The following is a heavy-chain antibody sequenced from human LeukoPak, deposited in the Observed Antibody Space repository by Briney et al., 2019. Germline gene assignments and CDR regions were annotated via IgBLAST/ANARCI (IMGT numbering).Heavy chain of an antibody. V-gene: IGHV3-23*01. CDR1: GFAFSTYA. D-gene: IGHD3/OR15-3a*01. CDR3: AKGDGLDGKFDY. CDR2: ISRNGAGT. J-gene: IGHJ4*02. Sequence: PGGSLRLSCAASGFAFSTYAMSWVREVPGKGLEWVSAISRNGAGTYYADSVKGRFAISRDDSKNTLYLEMDSLRADDTAVYYCAKGDGLDGKFDYWGQGTLVTVSS.